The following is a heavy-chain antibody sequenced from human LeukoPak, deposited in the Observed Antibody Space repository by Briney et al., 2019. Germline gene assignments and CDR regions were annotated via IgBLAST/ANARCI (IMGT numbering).Heavy chain of an antibody. D-gene: IGHD2-2*01. CDR3: AREGSGSTSPNIYYFDY. CDR1: GFTFSSYA. J-gene: IGHJ4*02. CDR2: ISGSGGST. V-gene: IGHV3-23*01. Sequence: PGGSLRLSCAASGFTFSSYAMSWVRQAPGKGLEWVSAISGSGGSTYYADSVKGRFTISRDNSKNTLYLQMNSLRAEDTAVNYCAREGSGSTSPNIYYFDYWGQGTLVTVSS.